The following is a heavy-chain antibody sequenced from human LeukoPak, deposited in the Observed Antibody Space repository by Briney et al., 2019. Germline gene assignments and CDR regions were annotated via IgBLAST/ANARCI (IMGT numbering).Heavy chain of an antibody. V-gene: IGHV3-23*01. CDR3: ARGGVDYYGSGTYYLMYYFDY. CDR1: GVTFNTYV. J-gene: IGHJ4*02. Sequence: GGSPRLSCAASGVTFNTYVMSWVRQAPGKGLEWFSGISGSGGATYYADSVKGRFTISRDDPHNTLYLQMNSLRAEDTAVYFCARGGVDYYGSGTYYLMYYFDYWGQGALVTVSS. CDR2: ISGSGGAT. D-gene: IGHD3-10*01.